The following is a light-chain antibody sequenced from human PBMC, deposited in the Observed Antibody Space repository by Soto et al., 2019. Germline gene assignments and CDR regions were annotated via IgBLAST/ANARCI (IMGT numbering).Light chain of an antibody. J-gene: IGKJ4*01. Sequence: ETVMTQSPSILAVSPGERATLSCRASQSVSSKLDWYQQKPGQAPRLLIYGVSTRATGIPARFSGSGSGTEFTLTISSLQSEDFEVYYCQQYNNSPLTFGGGTKADIK. V-gene: IGKV3-15*01. CDR3: QQYNNSPLT. CDR2: GVS. CDR1: QSVSSK.